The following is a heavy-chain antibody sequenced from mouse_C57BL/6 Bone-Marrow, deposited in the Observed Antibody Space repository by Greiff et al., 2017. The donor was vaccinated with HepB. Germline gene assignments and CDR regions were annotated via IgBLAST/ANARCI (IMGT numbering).Heavy chain of an antibody. J-gene: IGHJ4*01. D-gene: IGHD2-5*01. Sequence: EVKLMESGGGLVQSGRSLRLSCATSGFTFSDFYMEWVRQAPGKGLEWIAASRNKANDYTTEYSASVKGRFIVSRDTSQSILYLQMNALRAEDTAIYYCARDSYYSNYEDYAMDYWGQGTSVTVSS. CDR3: ARDSYYSNYEDYAMDY. V-gene: IGHV7-1*01. CDR1: GFTFSDFY. CDR2: SRNKANDYTT.